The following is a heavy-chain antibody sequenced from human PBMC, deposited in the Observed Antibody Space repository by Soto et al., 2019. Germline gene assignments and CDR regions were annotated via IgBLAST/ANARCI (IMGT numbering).Heavy chain of an antibody. CDR2: IYYSGST. D-gene: IGHD2-8*01. J-gene: IGHJ3*02. CDR3: ARRGYYAISAFDI. V-gene: IGHV4-39*01. CDR1: GGSISSSSYY. Sequence: QLQLQESGPGLVKPSETLSLTCTVSGGSISSSSYYWGWIRQPPGKGLEWIGSIYYSGSTYYNPYLKSRVTISVHTSKNQFSLKLSSVTAADTTVYYCARRGYYAISAFDIWGQWTMVTVSS.